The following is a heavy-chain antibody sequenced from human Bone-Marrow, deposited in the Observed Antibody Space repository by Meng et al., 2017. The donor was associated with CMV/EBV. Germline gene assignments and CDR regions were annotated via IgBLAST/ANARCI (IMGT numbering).Heavy chain of an antibody. J-gene: IGHJ5*02. V-gene: IGHV4-61*02. D-gene: IGHD3-10*01. CDR2: IYTSGST. Sequence: QLQESGPGLVKPSQTLSLTCTGSGGSISSGSYYWSWIRQPAGKGLEWIGRIYTSGSTNYTPSLKSRVTISVDTSKNQFSLKLSSVTAADTAVYYCARDGPLWFGELLGGFDPWGQGTLVTASS. CDR3: ARDGPLWFGELLGGFDP. CDR1: GGSISSGSYY.